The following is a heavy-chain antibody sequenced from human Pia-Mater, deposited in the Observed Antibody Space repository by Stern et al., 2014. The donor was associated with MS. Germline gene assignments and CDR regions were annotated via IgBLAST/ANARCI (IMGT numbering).Heavy chain of an antibody. CDR3: ARDSAARLSDY. D-gene: IGHD6-6*01. CDR2: INPSGGSS. CDR1: GYTFTNYY. Sequence: VQLVESGAEVKKSGASVKLSCKAYGYTFTNYYMHWVRQAPGHGLEWMGKINPSGGSSTYAPKFPDRFTMTSDSSSSPVFMELSSLRSDDTALYYCARDSAARLSDYWGQGTLVTVSS. V-gene: IGHV1-46*01. J-gene: IGHJ4*02.